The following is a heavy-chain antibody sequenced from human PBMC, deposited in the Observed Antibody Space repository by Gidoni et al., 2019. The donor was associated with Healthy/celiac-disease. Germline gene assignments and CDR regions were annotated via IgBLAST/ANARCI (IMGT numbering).Heavy chain of an antibody. D-gene: IGHD3-3*01. J-gene: IGHJ5*02. CDR3: AKSFFSTIFGVDKWGLNWFDP. Sequence: EVQLLESGGGLVQPGGSLRLSCAASGFTFSSYAMSWVRQAPGKGLEWVSAISGSGGSTYYADSVKGRFTISRDNSKNTLYLQMNSLRAEDTAVYYCAKSFFSTIFGVDKWGLNWFDPWGQGTLVTVSS. CDR2: ISGSGGST. V-gene: IGHV3-23*01. CDR1: GFTFSSYA.